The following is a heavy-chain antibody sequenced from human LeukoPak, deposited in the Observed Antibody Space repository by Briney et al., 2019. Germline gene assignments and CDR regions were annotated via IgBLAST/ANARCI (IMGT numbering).Heavy chain of an antibody. CDR1: GYTFTSYG. D-gene: IGHD5-12*01. V-gene: IGHV1-46*01. CDR2: INPSGGST. J-gene: IGHJ4*02. Sequence: ASVKVSCKASGYTFTSYGISWVRQAPGQGLEWMGIINPSGGSTSYAQKFQGRVTMTRDTSTSTVYMELSSLRSEDTAVYYCARQSVATTKFDYWGQGTLVTVSS. CDR3: ARQSVATTKFDY.